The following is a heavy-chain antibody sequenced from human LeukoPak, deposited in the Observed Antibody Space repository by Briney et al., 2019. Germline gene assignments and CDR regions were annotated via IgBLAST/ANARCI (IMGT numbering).Heavy chain of an antibody. V-gene: IGHV3-11*06. CDR2: ISGRGGNT. CDR1: GFTFSNYD. J-gene: IGHJ5*02. Sequence: GGSLRLSCAASGFTFSNYDMNWIRQAPGKGLEWVSGISGRGGNTNYADSVKGRFTISRDNAKNSLYLQMNSLRAEDTAVYYCARAITMVRGVISRNWFDPWGQGTLVTVSS. D-gene: IGHD3-10*01. CDR3: ARAITMVRGVISRNWFDP.